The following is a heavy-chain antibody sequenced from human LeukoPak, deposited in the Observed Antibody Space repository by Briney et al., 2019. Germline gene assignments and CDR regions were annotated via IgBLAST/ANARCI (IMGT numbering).Heavy chain of an antibody. V-gene: IGHV3-30-3*01. J-gene: IGHJ6*02. CDR1: GFTFSSYA. D-gene: IGHD3-16*01. CDR2: ISYDGSNK. Sequence: GGSLRLSCAASGFTFSSYAMHWVRQAPGKGLEWVAVISYDGSNKYYADSVKGRFTISRDNSKNTLYLQMNSLRAEDTAVYYCARSYDCGYGMDVWGQGTTVTVSS. CDR3: ARSYDCGYGMDV.